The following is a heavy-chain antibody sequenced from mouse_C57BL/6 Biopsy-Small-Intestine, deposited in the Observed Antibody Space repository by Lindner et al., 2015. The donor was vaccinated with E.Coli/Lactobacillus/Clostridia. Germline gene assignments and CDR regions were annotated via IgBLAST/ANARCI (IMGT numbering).Heavy chain of an antibody. Sequence: VQLQESGPELVKPGASVKISCKASGYAFNDSWMDWVRQRPGEGLEWIGRIYPGDGSTNYNGKFTGKATLTADKSSSTAYVQLRSLTSEDSGVYFCARSGNYYAYYFDYWGQGTTLTVSS. V-gene: IGHV1-82*01. CDR3: ARSGNYYAYYFDY. CDR2: IYPGDGST. J-gene: IGHJ2*01. CDR1: GYAFNDSW. D-gene: IGHD1-2*01.